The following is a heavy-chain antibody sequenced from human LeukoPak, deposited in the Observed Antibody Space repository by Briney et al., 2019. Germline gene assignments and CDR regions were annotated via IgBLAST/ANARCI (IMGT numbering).Heavy chain of an antibody. J-gene: IGHJ5*02. D-gene: IGHD3-3*01. CDR1: GFTFSSYS. V-gene: IGHV3-48*01. CDR2: ISSSSSTI. Sequence: GGSLRLSCAASGFTFSSYSMNWVRQAPGKGLEWVSYISSSSSTIYYADSVKGRFTISRDNSKNTLYLQMNSLRAEDTAVYYCARDHLEGGYNWFDPWGQGTLVTVSS. CDR3: ARDHLEGGYNWFDP.